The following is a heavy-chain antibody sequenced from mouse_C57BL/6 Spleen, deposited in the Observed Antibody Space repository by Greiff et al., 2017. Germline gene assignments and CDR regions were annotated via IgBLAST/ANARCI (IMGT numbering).Heavy chain of an antibody. D-gene: IGHD1-1*01. CDR2: IYPGSGST. CDR3: ARPRITTVVATHWYFDV. J-gene: IGHJ1*03. Sequence: QVQLQQPGAELVKPGASVKMSCKASGYTFTSYWITWVKQRPGQGLEWIGDIYPGSGSTNYNDKFKSKATLTVDTSSSTAYMQLSSLTSEDSAVYYCARPRITTVVATHWYFDVWGTGTTVTVSS. CDR1: GYTFTSYW. V-gene: IGHV1-55*01.